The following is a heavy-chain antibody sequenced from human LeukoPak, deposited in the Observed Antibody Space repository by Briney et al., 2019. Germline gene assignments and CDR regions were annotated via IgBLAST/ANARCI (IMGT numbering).Heavy chain of an antibody. CDR2: IYYSGST. CDR1: GGSISSSSFY. CDR3: ARGLSYRSSWYVAY. D-gene: IGHD6-13*01. J-gene: IGHJ4*02. Sequence: SETLSLTCTVSGGSISSSSFYWGWIRQPPGKGLEWIGSIYYSGSTYYNPSLKSRVTISVDTNKNQFSLKLSSVTADDSAVHYSARGLSYRSSWYVAYWGQGTLVTVSS. V-gene: IGHV4-39*01.